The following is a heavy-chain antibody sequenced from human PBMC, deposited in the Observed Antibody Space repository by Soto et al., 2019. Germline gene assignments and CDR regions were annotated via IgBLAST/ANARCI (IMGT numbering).Heavy chain of an antibody. CDR3: AQCRPPTTEYYYYYMDA. CDR2: ISGSGGST. CDR1: GFTFSSYA. D-gene: IGHD1-1*01. V-gene: IGHV3-23*01. J-gene: IGHJ6*03. Sequence: GGSLRLSCAASGFTFSSYAMSWVRQAPGKGLEWVSAISGSGGSTYYADSVKGRFTISRDNSKNTLYLQMNSLRAEDTAVYYCAQCRPPTTEYYYYYMDAWGKGTTVTVSS.